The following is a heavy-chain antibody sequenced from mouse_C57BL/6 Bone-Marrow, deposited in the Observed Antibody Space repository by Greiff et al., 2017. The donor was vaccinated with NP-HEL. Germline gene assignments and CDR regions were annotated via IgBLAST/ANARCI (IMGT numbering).Heavy chain of an antibody. CDR2: IYPGNSDT. D-gene: IGHD1-1*01. J-gene: IGHJ1*03. CDR1: GYTFTSYW. V-gene: IGHV1-5*01. Sequence: VHVKQSGTVLARPGASVKMSCKTSGYTFTSYWMHWVKQRPGQGLEWIGAIYPGNSDTSYNQKFKGKAKLTAVTSASTAYMELSSLTNEDSAVYYCTRWDYYGSSYWYFDVWGTGTTVTVSS. CDR3: TRWDYYGSSYWYFDV.